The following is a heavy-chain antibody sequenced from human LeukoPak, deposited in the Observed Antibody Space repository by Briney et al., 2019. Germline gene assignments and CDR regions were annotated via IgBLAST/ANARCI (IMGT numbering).Heavy chain of an antibody. V-gene: IGHV4-34*01. J-gene: IGHJ4*02. Sequence: KPSETLSLTCAVYGGSFSGYYWSWIRQPPGKGLEWIGEINHSGSTNYNPSLKSRVTISVDTSKNQFSLKLSSVTAADTAVYYCARVVPKRPVDYWGQGTLVTVSS. D-gene: IGHD6-13*01. CDR3: ARVVPKRPVDY. CDR1: GGSFSGYY. CDR2: INHSGST.